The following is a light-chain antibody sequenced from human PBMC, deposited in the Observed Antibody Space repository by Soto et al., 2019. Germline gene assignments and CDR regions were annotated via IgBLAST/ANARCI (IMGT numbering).Light chain of an antibody. V-gene: IGKV1-12*01. CDR2: TAS. J-gene: IGKJ4*01. CDR3: QQANSFPLT. CDR1: QTIDSW. Sequence: DIQMTQSPSTLSASVGDRVTITCRASQTIDSWLAWYQQRPGKPPNLLISTASSLQSGVPSRFSGSGSGTEFTLTISSLQPEDFATYYCQQANSFPLTFGGGTKADIK.